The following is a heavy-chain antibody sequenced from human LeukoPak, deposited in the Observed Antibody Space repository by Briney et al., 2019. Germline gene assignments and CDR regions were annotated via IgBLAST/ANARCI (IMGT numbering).Heavy chain of an antibody. D-gene: IGHD3-10*01. J-gene: IGHJ4*02. V-gene: IGHV1-18*04. CDR3: AREREWFGEFPFDY. CDR1: LYTFTSYG. CDR2: ISAYNGNT. Sequence: ASVKVSCKASLYTFTSYGLSSVRQAPGQGLEWMGWISAYNGNTNYAQKLQCRVTMTTDTSTSTAYMELRRLRSDDTAVYYRAREREWFGEFPFDYWGQGTLVTVSS.